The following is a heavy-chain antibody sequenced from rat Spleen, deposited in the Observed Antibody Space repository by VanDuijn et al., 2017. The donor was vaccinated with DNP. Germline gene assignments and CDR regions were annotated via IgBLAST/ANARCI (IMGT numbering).Heavy chain of an antibody. CDR3: ATLMYATDYYYFHY. D-gene: IGHD1-6*01. CDR1: GFTFSDYY. V-gene: IGHV5-20*01. CDR2: ISYDGGST. J-gene: IGHJ2*01. Sequence: EVQLVESGGGLVQPGRSLKLSCAASGFTFSDYYMAWVRQAPTKGLEWVAYISYDGGSTYYGDSVKGRFTISRDNAKSTLYLQMDSLRSEDTATYYCATLMYATDYYYFHYWGQGVMVTVSS.